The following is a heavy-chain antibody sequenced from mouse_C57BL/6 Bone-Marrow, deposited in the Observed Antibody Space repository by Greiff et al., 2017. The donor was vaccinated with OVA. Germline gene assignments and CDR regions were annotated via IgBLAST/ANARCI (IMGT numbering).Heavy chain of an antibody. J-gene: IGHJ1*03. D-gene: IGHD2-3*01. CDR1: GFSLTSYG. CDR3: ARSGWLLDWYFDV. CDR2: IWRGGST. V-gene: IGHV2-2*01. Sequence: VKLVESGPGLVQPSQSLSITCTVSGFSLTSYGVHWVRQSPGKGLEWLGVIWRGGSTDYNAAFISRLSISTDNSKSQVFFKMNSLQADDTAIYYCARSGWLLDWYFDVWGTGTTVTVSS.